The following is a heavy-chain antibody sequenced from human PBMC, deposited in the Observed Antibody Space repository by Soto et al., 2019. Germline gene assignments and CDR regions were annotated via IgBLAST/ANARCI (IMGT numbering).Heavy chain of an antibody. D-gene: IGHD3-10*01. V-gene: IGHV3-7*04. CDR1: GFSFSSYL. J-gene: IGHJ4*02. CDR2: INQEGSKV. Sequence: EVQLVESGGGLVQPGGSLRLSCVASGFSFSSYLMSWVRQAPGKGLEWLANINQEGSKVYYVDSVKGRFTISRDNAKNSLYLQMNSLRPEDTAVYYCAREWGSWSCFDYWGQGAQVTVSS. CDR3: AREWGSWSCFDY.